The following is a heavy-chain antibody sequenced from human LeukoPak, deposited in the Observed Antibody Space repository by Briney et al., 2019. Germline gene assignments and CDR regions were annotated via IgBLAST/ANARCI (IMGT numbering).Heavy chain of an antibody. CDR2: IIPIFGTA. Sequence: PVEVSCKASGGTFSSYAISWVRQAPGQGLEWMGGIIPIFGTANYAQKFQGRVTITADESTSTAYMELSSLRSEDTAVYYCARVGDYGGPIVDYWGQGTLDTVSS. J-gene: IGHJ4*02. V-gene: IGHV1-69*13. D-gene: IGHD4-23*01. CDR1: GGTFSSYA. CDR3: ARVGDYGGPIVDY.